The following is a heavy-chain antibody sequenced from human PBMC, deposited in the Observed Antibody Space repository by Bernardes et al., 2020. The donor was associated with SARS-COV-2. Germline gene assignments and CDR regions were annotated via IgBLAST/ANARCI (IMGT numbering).Heavy chain of an antibody. CDR1: GYTFTGYY. Sequence: ASVKVSCKASGYTFTGYYMHWVRQTPGQGLEWMGLTNPNSGGTKYAQKFQGRVTMTRDTSISTAYMELSRLRSDDTAVYSCARVLSMDYYYYGMDVWGQGTTVTVSS. J-gene: IGHJ6*02. CDR3: ARVLSMDYYYYGMDV. D-gene: IGHD3-10*01. CDR2: TNPNSGGT. V-gene: IGHV1-2*02.